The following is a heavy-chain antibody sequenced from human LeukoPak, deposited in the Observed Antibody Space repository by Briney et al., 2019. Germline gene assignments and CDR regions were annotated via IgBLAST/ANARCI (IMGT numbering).Heavy chain of an antibody. J-gene: IGHJ5*02. CDR3: AKNKQQLDNWFDP. D-gene: IGHD6-13*01. V-gene: IGHV3-53*01. Sequence: PGGSLRLSCAASGFTVSDNFMTWVRQAPGKGLEWVSVIYVAGNTYYADSVKGRFTISRDNSKNTLYLQMNSLRAEDTAVYYCAKNKQQLDNWFDPWGQGTLVTVSS. CDR1: GFTVSDNF. CDR2: IYVAGNT.